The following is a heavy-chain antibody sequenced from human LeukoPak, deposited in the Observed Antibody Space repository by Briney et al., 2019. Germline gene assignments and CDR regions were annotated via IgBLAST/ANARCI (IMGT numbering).Heavy chain of an antibody. CDR2: ITSSSTYI. CDR1: GFTFSSYT. Sequence: PGGSLRLSCVASGFTFSSYTMNWVRQAPGKGLEWVSSITSSSTYIYYADSVKGRFTISRDNAKNSLYLQMNSLRAEDTAVYYCARDVDFGSWGQGTLVTVSS. D-gene: IGHD2-21*01. J-gene: IGHJ4*02. CDR3: ARDVDFGS. V-gene: IGHV3-21*01.